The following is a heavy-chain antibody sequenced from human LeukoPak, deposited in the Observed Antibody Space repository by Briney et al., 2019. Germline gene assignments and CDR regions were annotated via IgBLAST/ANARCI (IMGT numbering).Heavy chain of an antibody. CDR1: GGSFSGYY. J-gene: IGHJ5*02. D-gene: IGHD2-21*02. Sequence: SETLSLTCAVYGGSFSGYYWSWIRQPPGKGLEWIGEINHSGSTNYNPSLKSRVTISVDTSKNQFSLKLSSVTAADTAVYYCASAYCGGDCYSGWFDPWGQGTLVTASS. CDR3: ASAYCGGDCYSGWFDP. CDR2: INHSGST. V-gene: IGHV4-34*01.